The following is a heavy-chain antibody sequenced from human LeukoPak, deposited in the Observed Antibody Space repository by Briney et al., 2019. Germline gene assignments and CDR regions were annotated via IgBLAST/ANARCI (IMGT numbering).Heavy chain of an antibody. CDR2: INTDGSST. CDR3: AKGVYGVVSYYYYMDV. J-gene: IGHJ6*03. V-gene: IGHV3-74*01. Sequence: PGGSLRLSCSASRFTLSNHCIHWVRQAPGKGLVWVSRINTDGSSTNYADSVKGRFTISRDNAKNSLYLQMHTLRAEDTAVYYCAKGVYGVVSYYYYMDVWGKGITDTVSS. D-gene: IGHD3-3*01. CDR1: RFTLSNHC.